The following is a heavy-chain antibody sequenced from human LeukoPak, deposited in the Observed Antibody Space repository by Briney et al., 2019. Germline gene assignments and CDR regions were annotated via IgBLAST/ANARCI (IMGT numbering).Heavy chain of an antibody. V-gene: IGHV3-30-3*01. CDR3: ARQGISPVEGYYYYYMDV. D-gene: IGHD2-15*01. Sequence: GGSLRLSCAASGFTFSSYAMHWVRQAPGKGLEWVAVISYDGSNKYYADSVKGRFTISRDNSKNTLYLQMNSLRAEDTAVYYCARQGISPVEGYYYYYMDVWGKGTTVTVSS. CDR2: ISYDGSNK. CDR1: GFTFSSYA. J-gene: IGHJ6*03.